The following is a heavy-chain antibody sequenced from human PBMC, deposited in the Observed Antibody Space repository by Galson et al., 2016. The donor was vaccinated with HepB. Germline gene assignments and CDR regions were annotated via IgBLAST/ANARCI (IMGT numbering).Heavy chain of an antibody. D-gene: IGHD6-13*01. Sequence: SLRLSCAASGFIFSHYGMHWVRQAPGEGLEWVAMIWSDGSSKHHSDSVRGRFTISRDNSKNTLYLEMNSRRAEDTAVYYCATEDLSSPGNGALDIWGQGAMVTVSS. CDR2: IWSDGSSK. V-gene: IGHV3-33*01. J-gene: IGHJ3*02. CDR1: GFIFSHYG. CDR3: ATEDLSSPGNGALDI.